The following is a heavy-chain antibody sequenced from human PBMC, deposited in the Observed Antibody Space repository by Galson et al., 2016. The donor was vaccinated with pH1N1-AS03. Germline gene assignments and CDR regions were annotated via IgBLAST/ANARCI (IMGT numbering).Heavy chain of an antibody. Sequence: QSGAEVKKPGESLMISCKASGFRFTTYWIAWMRQAPGQGPEWMGVIDPSIGSTTYAQKFQGRVTMTRDTATTTAYMELSSLRSDDTAVYYCATYGSGSRGGFDYWGQGALITVSS. J-gene: IGHJ4*02. CDR3: ATYGSGSRGGFDY. V-gene: IGHV1-46*01. CDR2: IDPSIGST. CDR1: GFRFTTYW. D-gene: IGHD3-10*01.